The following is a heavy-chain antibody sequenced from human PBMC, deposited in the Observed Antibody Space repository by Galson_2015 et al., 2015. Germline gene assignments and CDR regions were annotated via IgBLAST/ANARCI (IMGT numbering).Heavy chain of an antibody. V-gene: IGHV3-7*01. D-gene: IGHD3-16*01. CDR1: GFAFGNYW. CDR2: IKKDGSER. CDR3: ARGWGYLDY. J-gene: IGHJ4*02. Sequence: SLRLSCAASGFAFGNYWMDWVRQAPGKGLEWVATIKKDGSERYYVDSVKGRFTISRDDAKNSLFLQMNSLRVEDTAVYYCARGWGYLDYWGQGTLVTVSS.